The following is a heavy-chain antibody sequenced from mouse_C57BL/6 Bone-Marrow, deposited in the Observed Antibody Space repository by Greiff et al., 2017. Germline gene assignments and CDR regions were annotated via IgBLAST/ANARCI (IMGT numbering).Heavy chain of an antibody. CDR3: AREEEVDGKVYYAMDY. V-gene: IGHV1-9*01. J-gene: IGHJ4*01. CDR2: ILPGSGST. Sequence: QVQLQQSGAELMKPGASVKLSCKATGYTFTGYWIEWVKQRPGHGLEWIGEILPGSGSTNYNEKFKGKATFTADTSSNTAYMQLSSLTTEDSAIYYCAREEEVDGKVYYAMDYWGQGTSVTGSS. D-gene: IGHD2-1*01. CDR1: GYTFTGYW.